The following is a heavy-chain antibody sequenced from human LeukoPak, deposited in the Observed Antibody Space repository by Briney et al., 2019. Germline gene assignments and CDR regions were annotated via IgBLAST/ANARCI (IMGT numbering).Heavy chain of an antibody. V-gene: IGHV3-7*01. CDR1: GFTFSSYW. Sequence: GGSLRLSCAASGFTFSSYWMSWVRQAPGEGLEWVANIKQDGSEKNFVDSVKGRFTISRDTAKNSVYLQMNSLRAEDTAVYYCARLYYFWSGTSGYFDYWGQGTLVTVSS. CDR3: ARLYYFWSGTSGYFDY. J-gene: IGHJ4*02. D-gene: IGHD3-3*01. CDR2: IKQDGSEK.